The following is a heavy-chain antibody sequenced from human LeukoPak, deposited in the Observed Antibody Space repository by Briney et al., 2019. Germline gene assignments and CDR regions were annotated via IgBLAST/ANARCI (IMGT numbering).Heavy chain of an antibody. CDR2: ISYDGSNK. CDR1: GFTFSSYG. D-gene: IGHD3-10*01. Sequence: GGSLRLSCAASGFTFSSYGMHWVRQAPGKGLEWVAVISYDGSNKYYADSVKGRFAISRGNSKNTLYLQINSLRAEDTAVYYCAKDRGRYYGSGSYYSKPLHYWGQGTLVTVSS. J-gene: IGHJ4*02. CDR3: AKDRGRYYGSGSYYSKPLHY. V-gene: IGHV3-30*18.